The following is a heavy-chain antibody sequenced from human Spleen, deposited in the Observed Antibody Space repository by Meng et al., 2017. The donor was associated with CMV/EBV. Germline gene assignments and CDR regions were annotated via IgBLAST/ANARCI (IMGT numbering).Heavy chain of an antibody. CDR2: INPNSGDT. CDR1: GYMFTGYY. J-gene: IGHJ4*02. CDR3: ARDDGYSYGSDF. Sequence: ASVKVSCKASGYMFTGYYIYWVRQAPGQGLEWMGWINPNSGDTTYAQKFQGRVTMTADTSMRSVYMEVSGLRSDDTAVYYCARDDGYSYGSDFWGQGTLVTVS. V-gene: IGHV1-2*02. D-gene: IGHD5-18*01.